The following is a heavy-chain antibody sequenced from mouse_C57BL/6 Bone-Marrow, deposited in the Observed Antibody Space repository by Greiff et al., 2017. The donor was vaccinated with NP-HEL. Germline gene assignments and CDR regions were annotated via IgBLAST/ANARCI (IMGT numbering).Heavy chain of an antibody. D-gene: IGHD3-3*01. V-gene: IGHV1-82*01. J-gene: IGHJ2*01. CDR1: GYKFSTSW. CDR3: ARWDTWAAFLNC. CDR2: IYPGDGDT. Sequence: QVQLQQSGPELVKPGASVKISCKASGYKFSTSWMNWMKQRPGKGLEWIGRIYPGDGDTHYSANFEGKASLTADKSSNTAYMQLSSLTSEDSSVYIGARWDTWAAFLNCWGQGTTLTVSS.